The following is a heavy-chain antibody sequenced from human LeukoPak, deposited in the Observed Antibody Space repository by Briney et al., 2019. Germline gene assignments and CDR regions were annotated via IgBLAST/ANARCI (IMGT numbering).Heavy chain of an antibody. J-gene: IGHJ5*02. V-gene: IGHV3-23*01. D-gene: IGHD4-17*01. CDR1: GFTVSFNY. CDR2: ITGGHYAT. Sequence: PGGSLRLSCAASGFTVSFNYMTWVRQAPGKGLEWVSSITGGHYATYNTDSVKGRFTISRDNAKNTLYLQMNSLRADDTAIYYCTKDPNGDYIGAFDPWGQGTLVTVSS. CDR3: TKDPNGDYIGAFDP.